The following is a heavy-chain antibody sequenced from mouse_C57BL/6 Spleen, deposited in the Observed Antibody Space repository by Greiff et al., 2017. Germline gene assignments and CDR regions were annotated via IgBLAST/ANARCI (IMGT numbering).Heavy chain of an antibody. CDR3: VRHVFTTVVATDYAMDY. Sequence: GGGLVQPKGSLTLSCAALGFSFNNYAMNWVRQAPGKGLDWAARIRSNSNNYATYYADSVKDRFTISRDDSESMLYLQLNDLKPEDTAMYYCVRHVFTTVVATDYAMDYWGQGTSVTVSS. CDR1: GFSFNNYA. CDR2: IRSNSNNYAT. V-gene: IGHV10-1*01. D-gene: IGHD1-1*01. J-gene: IGHJ4*01.